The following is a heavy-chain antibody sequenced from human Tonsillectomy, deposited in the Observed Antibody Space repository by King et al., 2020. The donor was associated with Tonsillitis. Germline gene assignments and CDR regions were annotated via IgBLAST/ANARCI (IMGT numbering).Heavy chain of an antibody. CDR1: GFTFSSYG. J-gene: IGHJ4*02. Sequence: VQLVESGGGVVQPGRSLRLSCAASGFTFSSYGMHWVRQAPGKGLEWVAGIWYDGSNKYYADSVKGRFTISRDNSKNTLYLQMNSLRAEDTAVYYCARDLVGYCSSTSCHHFDYWGQGTLVTVSS. D-gene: IGHD2-2*01. CDR2: IWYDGSNK. V-gene: IGHV3-33*01. CDR3: ARDLVGYCSSTSCHHFDY.